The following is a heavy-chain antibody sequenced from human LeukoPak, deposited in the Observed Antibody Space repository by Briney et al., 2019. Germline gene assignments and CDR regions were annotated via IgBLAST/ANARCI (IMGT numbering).Heavy chain of an antibody. Sequence: PSETLSLTCTVSGGSISSYYWSWIRQPAGKGLEWIGRIYSSGSTTYNPSLKSRVSLSVDASKNQFSLELSSVTAADTAVYYSARDGTYNSFDYWGQGTLVTVSS. V-gene: IGHV4-4*07. J-gene: IGHJ4*02. CDR1: GGSISSYY. CDR2: IYSSGST. CDR3: ARDGTYNSFDY. D-gene: IGHD1-14*01.